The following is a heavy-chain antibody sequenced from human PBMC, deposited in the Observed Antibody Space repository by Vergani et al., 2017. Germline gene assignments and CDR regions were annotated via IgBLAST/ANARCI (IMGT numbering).Heavy chain of an antibody. D-gene: IGHD3-10*01. J-gene: IGHJ6*02. V-gene: IGHV4-34*01. CDR2: INHSGST. CDR1: GGSFSDYY. CDR3: ARVRALRMGRGVIYYYYGMDV. Sequence: QVQLQQWGAGLLKPSETLSLTCAVYGGSFSDYYWSWIRQPPGKGLEWIGEINHSGSTNYNPSLKSRVTISVDTSKNQFSLKLSSVTAADTAVYYCARVRALRMGRGVIYYYYGMDVWGQGTTVTVSS.